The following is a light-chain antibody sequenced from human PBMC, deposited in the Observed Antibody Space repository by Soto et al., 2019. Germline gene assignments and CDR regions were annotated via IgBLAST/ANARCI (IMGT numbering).Light chain of an antibody. CDR2: KAS. CDR1: QGISSW. CDR3: QQYNSYWWT. J-gene: IGKJ1*01. V-gene: IGKV1-5*03. Sequence: DIQMTQSPSTLSASVGDRVTITCRASQGISSWLAWYQQKPGKAPKLLIYKASSLESGVPSRFSGSGSGTEFTLTISSLQPDDFATYYCQQYNSYWWTFGQGTKVDIK.